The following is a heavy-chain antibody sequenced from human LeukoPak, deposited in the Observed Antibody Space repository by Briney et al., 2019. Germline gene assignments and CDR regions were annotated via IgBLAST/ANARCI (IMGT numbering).Heavy chain of an antibody. Sequence: PGGSLRLSCAASGFTFSSHWMHWVRQAPGRGLEWVAVISSDGSNEYCTDSVKGRFTISRDNSKNTLYLQVNSLRDEDTAVYYCAKGVSDSGSGSYYNFPEYFESWGQGTLVTVSS. CDR1: GFTFSSHW. V-gene: IGHV3-30*18. CDR2: ISSDGSNE. J-gene: IGHJ4*02. CDR3: AKGVSDSGSGSYYNFPEYFES. D-gene: IGHD3-10*01.